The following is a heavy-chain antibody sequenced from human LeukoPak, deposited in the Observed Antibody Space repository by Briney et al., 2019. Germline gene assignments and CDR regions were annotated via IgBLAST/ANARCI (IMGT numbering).Heavy chain of an antibody. CDR1: GFTFSSYG. CDR3: AKEVDTAMAHYYYCMDV. CDR2: ISYDGSNK. V-gene: IGHV3-30*18. Sequence: GGSLRLSCAASGFTFSSYGMHWVRQAPGKGLEWVAVISYDGSNKYCADSVKGRFTISRDNSKNTLYLQMNSLRAEDTAVYYCAKEVDTAMAHYYYCMDVWGQGTTVTVSS. D-gene: IGHD5-18*01. J-gene: IGHJ6*02.